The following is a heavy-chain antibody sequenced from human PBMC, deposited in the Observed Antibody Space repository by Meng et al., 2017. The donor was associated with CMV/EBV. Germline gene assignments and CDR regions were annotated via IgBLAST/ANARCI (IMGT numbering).Heavy chain of an antibody. CDR3: ARDRSVDGVHFDY. V-gene: IGHV3-64*02. CDR2: ISSNGSNT. D-gene: IGHD3-3*01. J-gene: IGHJ4*02. Sequence: GESLKISCAASGFTFRNYAMHWVRQAPGKGLQYVSAISSNGSNTYYADSVKGRFTISRDNSKNTLYLQMGSLRAEDMAVYYCARDRSVDGVHFDYWGQGTLVTVSS. CDR1: GFTFRNYA.